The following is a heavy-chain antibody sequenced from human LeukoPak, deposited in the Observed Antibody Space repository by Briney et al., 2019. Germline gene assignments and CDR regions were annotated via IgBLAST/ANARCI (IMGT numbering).Heavy chain of an antibody. V-gene: IGHV3-21*04. Sequence: GGSLRLSCAASGFTLSGYTMNWVRQAPGKGLEWVSSISSTSDYIYYAGSVRGRFTVSRDNAKNSLFLQMNSLRAEDTAVYYCAKVEVLRFLEWLPHDAFDIWGQGTMVTVSS. CDR1: GFTLSGYT. J-gene: IGHJ3*02. CDR3: AKVEVLRFLEWLPHDAFDI. D-gene: IGHD3-3*01. CDR2: ISSTSDYI.